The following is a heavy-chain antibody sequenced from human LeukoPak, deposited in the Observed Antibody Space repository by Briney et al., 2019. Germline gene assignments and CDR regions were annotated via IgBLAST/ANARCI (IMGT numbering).Heavy chain of an antibody. J-gene: IGHJ4*02. CDR3: AKGGDDSIDY. CDR2: IRYDGSNK. Sequence: PGGSLRLSCAASGFTFSSYAMSWVRQAPGKGLEWVTFIRYDGSNKYYADSVKGRFTISRDNSKNTLYLQMNSLRAEDTAVYYCAKGGDDSIDYWGQGTLVTVSS. D-gene: IGHD3-10*01. CDR1: GFTFSSYA. V-gene: IGHV3-30*02.